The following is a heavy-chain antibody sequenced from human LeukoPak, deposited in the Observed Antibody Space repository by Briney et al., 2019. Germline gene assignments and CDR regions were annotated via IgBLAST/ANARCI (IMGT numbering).Heavy chain of an antibody. CDR3: ARASKGPGSYYTWFDP. J-gene: IGHJ5*02. D-gene: IGHD3-10*01. CDR2: IDYSGRH. Sequence: SDPLSLTCTVSGGPISSYHWHWIRPPPGKGLEWFGYIDYSGRHNYNPSLKSRVTVSVDTPKNQFSLKLSSVPAAARAVNYGARASKGPGSYYTWFDPRGQGTLVTVSS. CDR1: GGPISSYH. V-gene: IGHV4-59*07.